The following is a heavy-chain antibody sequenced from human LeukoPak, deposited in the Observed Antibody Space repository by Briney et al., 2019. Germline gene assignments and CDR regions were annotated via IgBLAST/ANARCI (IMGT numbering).Heavy chain of an antibody. CDR3: ARDRGSSGWFDY. Sequence: PSETLSLTCNVSGGSIHSYYWNWIRQPAGKGLEWIGRIYTSGSTNYNPSLKSRVTISVDTSKNQFSLKLSSVTAADTAVYYCARDRGSSGWFDYWGQGTLVTVSS. CDR1: GGSIHSYY. D-gene: IGHD3-10*01. CDR2: IYTSGST. V-gene: IGHV4-4*07. J-gene: IGHJ4*02.